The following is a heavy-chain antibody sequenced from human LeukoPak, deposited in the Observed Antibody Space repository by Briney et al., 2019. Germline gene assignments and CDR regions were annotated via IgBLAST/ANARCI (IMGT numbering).Heavy chain of an antibody. CDR3: ARISAVAGTGYFYY. CDR2: ISSRGSTI. Sequence: LSLTCTVSGGSLSSYYWSWIRQAPAKGLEWVSYISSRGSTIYYAASVKGRFTISRDNAKNSLYLQMNSLRAEDTSVYYCARISAVAGTGYFYYSGQGTLVTVSS. J-gene: IGHJ4*02. CDR1: GGSLSSYY. V-gene: IGHV3-11*01. D-gene: IGHD6-19*01.